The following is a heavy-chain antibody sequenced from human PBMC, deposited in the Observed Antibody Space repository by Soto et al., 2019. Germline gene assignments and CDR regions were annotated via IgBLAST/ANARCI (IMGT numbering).Heavy chain of an antibody. Sequence: PGGSLRLSCAASGFTFSSYGMHWVRQAPGKGLEWVAFIWHDGGNKFYAESVKGRFTISRDNSKNTLYLQMTSLSAEGTAMYYCARDGDVNTGFGKDYWGQGTLVTVSS. CDR2: IWHDGGNK. D-gene: IGHD3-16*01. CDR3: ARDGDVNTGFGKDY. CDR1: GFTFSSYG. V-gene: IGHV3-33*01. J-gene: IGHJ4*02.